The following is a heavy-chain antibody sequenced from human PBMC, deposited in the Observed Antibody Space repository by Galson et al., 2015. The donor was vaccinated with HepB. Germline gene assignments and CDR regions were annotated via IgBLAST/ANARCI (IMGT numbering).Heavy chain of an antibody. CDR3: AGFTAAGTEDFDY. J-gene: IGHJ4*02. CDR2: INHSGST. D-gene: IGHD6-13*01. V-gene: IGHV4-34*01. Sequence: SETLSLTCAVYGGSFSGYYWSWIRQPPGKGLEWIGEINHSGSTNYNPSLKSRVTISVDTSKNQFSPKLSSVTAADTAVYYCAGFTAAGTEDFDYWGQGTLVTVSS. CDR1: GGSFSGYY.